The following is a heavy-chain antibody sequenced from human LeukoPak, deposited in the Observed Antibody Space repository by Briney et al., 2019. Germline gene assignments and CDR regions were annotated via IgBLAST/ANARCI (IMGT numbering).Heavy chain of an antibody. Sequence: SVKVSCKASGGTFSSYAISWVRQAPGQGLEWMGRIIPILGIANYAQKFQGRVTMTRNTSISTAYMELSSLRSEDTAVYYCARGRKVTAIYYWGQGTLVTVSS. D-gene: IGHD2-21*02. CDR3: ARGRKVTAIYY. J-gene: IGHJ4*02. CDR2: IIPILGIA. CDR1: GGTFSSYA. V-gene: IGHV1-69*04.